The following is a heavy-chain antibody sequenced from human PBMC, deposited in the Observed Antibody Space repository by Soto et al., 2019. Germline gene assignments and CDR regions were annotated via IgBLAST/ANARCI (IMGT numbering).Heavy chain of an antibody. V-gene: IGHV1-2*04. CDR3: AREVASVDTGYYYGMDV. Sequence: ASVKVSCKASGYTFTGYYMHWVRQAPGQGLEWMGWINPNSGGTNYAQKFQGWVTMTRDTSISTAYMELSRLRSDDTAVYYCAREVASVDTGYYYGMDVWGQGTTVTSP. CDR2: INPNSGGT. CDR1: GYTFTGYY. D-gene: IGHD5-18*01. J-gene: IGHJ6*02.